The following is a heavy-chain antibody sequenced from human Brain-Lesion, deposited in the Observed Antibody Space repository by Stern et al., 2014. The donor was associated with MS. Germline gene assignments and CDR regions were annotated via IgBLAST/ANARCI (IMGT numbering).Heavy chain of an antibody. Sequence: VQLGQSGGGLVKPGGSLGLSCAASGFTFSSYTMNWVRQAPGKGLEWVSSINRGSDYIYYADSVKGRFTISRDNAKNSLYLQMNSLRAEDTALYYCARVETPLADFYYYYGMDVWGQGTTVTVSS. CDR2: INRGSDYI. CDR3: ARVETPLADFYYYYGMDV. V-gene: IGHV3-21*01. CDR1: GFTFSSYT. J-gene: IGHJ6*02. D-gene: IGHD5-18*01.